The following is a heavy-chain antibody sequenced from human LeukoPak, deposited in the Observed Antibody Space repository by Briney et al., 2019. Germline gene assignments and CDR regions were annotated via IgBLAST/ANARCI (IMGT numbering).Heavy chain of an antibody. CDR1: GFTFSSYA. V-gene: IGHV3-30*09. CDR2: ISYDGSNK. Sequence: GGSLRLSCAASGFTFSSYAMHWVSQAPGKGLEWVAVISYDGSNKYYADSVKGRFAISRDNSKNTLYLQMNSLRAEDTAVYYCARDSRATLVITIGGMDVWDQGTTVTVSS. J-gene: IGHJ6*02. D-gene: IGHD3-10*01. CDR3: ARDSRATLVITIGGMDV.